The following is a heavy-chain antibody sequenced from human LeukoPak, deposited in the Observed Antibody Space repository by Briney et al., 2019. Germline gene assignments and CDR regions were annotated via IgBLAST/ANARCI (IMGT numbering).Heavy chain of an antibody. Sequence: GGSLRLSCAASGFTFSSYWMSWVRQAPGKGLEGVANIKQDGSEKYYVDSVKGRFTISRDNAKNSLYLQMNSLRAEDTAVYYCARASRGGAAARVVDYWGQGTLVTVSS. CDR3: ARASRGGAAARVVDY. CDR1: GFTFSSYW. D-gene: IGHD6-13*01. V-gene: IGHV3-7*01. J-gene: IGHJ4*02. CDR2: IKQDGSEK.